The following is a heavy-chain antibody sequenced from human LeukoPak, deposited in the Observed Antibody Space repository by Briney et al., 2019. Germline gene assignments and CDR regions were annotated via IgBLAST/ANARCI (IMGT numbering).Heavy chain of an antibody. CDR3: AREGADHYYFMDV. V-gene: IGHV1-69-2*01. CDR1: GYTFTDYY. CDR2: VDPEDGET. Sequence: ATVKISCKVSGYTFTDYYMHWVQQAPGKGLEWMGLVDPEDGETIYAEKFQGRVTMTRDTSISTAYMELSRLRSDDTAVYYCAREGADHYYFMDVWGKGTTVIVSS. J-gene: IGHJ6*03.